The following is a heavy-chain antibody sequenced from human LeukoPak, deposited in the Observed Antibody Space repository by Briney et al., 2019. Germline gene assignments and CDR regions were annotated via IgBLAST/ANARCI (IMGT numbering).Heavy chain of an antibody. Sequence: SETLSLTCAAYGGSFSGYYWSWIRQPPGKGLEWIGEINHSGSTNYNPSLKCRVTISVDTSKNQFSLKLSSVTAADTAVYYCARGSMVRGGSWFDPWGQGTLVTVSS. V-gene: IGHV4-34*01. CDR2: INHSGST. CDR1: GGSFSGYY. CDR3: ARGSMVRGGSWFDP. J-gene: IGHJ5*02. D-gene: IGHD3-10*01.